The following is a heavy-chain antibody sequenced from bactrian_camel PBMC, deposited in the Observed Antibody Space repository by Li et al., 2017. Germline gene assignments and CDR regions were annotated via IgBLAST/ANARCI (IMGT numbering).Heavy chain of an antibody. J-gene: IGHJ4*01. D-gene: IGHD4*01. CDR1: TYDYRVYC. V-gene: IGHV3S53*01. CDR2: VDSLGIP. CDR3: SALRLDGPGTCWDRLSTVENTY. Sequence: QVQLVESGGDSVQAGGSLRLSCATSTYDYRVYCMSWFRQAPGKEREGVASVDSLGIPTYADSVKGRFTLSRDKAKNTLYLQMNSLAPEDTGMYYCSALRLDGPGTCWDRLSTVENTYSGQGTQVTVS.